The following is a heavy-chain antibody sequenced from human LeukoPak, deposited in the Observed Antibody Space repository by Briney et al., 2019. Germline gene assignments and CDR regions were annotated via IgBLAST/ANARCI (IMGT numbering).Heavy chain of an antibody. CDR1: VYTFTRYY. CDR3: ARADGSSSWYFYYYYYIDV. Sequence: ASVKLSFTASVYTFTRYYLDWVRQAPGQRLGWMGWMKPNSVNTGSPHKFQGRVTITRNNSISTAYMDMSSLRSEDTAVYYCARADGSSSWYFYYYYYIDVWGKGTTVTISS. CDR2: MKPNSVNT. D-gene: IGHD6-13*01. J-gene: IGHJ6*03. V-gene: IGHV1-8*02.